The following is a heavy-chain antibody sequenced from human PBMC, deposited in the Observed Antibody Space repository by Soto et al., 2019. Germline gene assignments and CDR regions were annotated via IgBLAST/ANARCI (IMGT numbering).Heavy chain of an antibody. CDR2: IKQDGSEK. J-gene: IGHJ3*02. Sequence: VGSLRLSCAASGFTFSSYWMTWVRQAPGKGLEWVANIKQDGSEKYYVDSVKGRFTISRDNAKNSLYLQMNSLRAEDTAVYYCARQPGYSYGYSHAFDIWGQGTMVTVSS. D-gene: IGHD5-18*01. CDR3: ARQPGYSYGYSHAFDI. V-gene: IGHV3-7*01. CDR1: GFTFSSYW.